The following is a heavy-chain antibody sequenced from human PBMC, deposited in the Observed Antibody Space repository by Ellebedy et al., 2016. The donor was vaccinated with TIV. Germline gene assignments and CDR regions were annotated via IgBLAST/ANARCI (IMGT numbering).Heavy chain of an antibody. V-gene: IGHV4-4*07. CDR2: IYTSGST. CDR1: GYSISSGYY. Sequence: SETLSLXXTVSGYSISSGYYWSWIRQPAGKGLEWIGRIYTSGSTNYNPSLKSRVTMSVDTSKNQFSLKLSSVTAADTAVYYCAREFPDYYYYYMDVWGKGTTVTVSS. J-gene: IGHJ6*03. CDR3: AREFPDYYYYYMDV.